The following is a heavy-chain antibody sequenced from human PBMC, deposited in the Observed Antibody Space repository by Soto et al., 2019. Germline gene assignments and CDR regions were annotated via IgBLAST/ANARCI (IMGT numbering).Heavy chain of an antibody. CDR3: ARVPVLRFLEWYFDY. Sequence: LSETLSLTCTVSGGSSRSYYWSWIRQPPGKGLEWIGYIYYSGSTNYNPSLKSRVTISVDTSKNQFSLKLSSVTAADTAVYYCARVPVLRFLEWYFDYWGQGTLVTVSS. CDR2: IYYSGST. CDR1: GGSSRSYY. D-gene: IGHD3-3*01. J-gene: IGHJ4*02. V-gene: IGHV4-59*01.